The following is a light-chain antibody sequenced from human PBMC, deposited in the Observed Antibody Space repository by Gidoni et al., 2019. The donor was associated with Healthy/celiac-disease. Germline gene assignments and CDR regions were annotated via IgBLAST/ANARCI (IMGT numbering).Light chain of an antibody. CDR1: SSDVGGYNY. Sequence: QSPLTHPASVSGSPGQSITISCTGTSSDVGGYNYVSWYQQHPGKAPKLMIYEVSNRPSGVSNRFSGSKSGNTASLTISGLQAEDEADYYCSSYTSSSTPVFGGGTKLTVL. CDR2: EVS. J-gene: IGLJ2*01. V-gene: IGLV2-14*01. CDR3: SSYTSSSTPV.